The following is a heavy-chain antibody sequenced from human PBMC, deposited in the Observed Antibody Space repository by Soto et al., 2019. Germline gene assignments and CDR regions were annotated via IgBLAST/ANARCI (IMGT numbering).Heavy chain of an antibody. CDR2: IYHSGST. J-gene: IGHJ4*02. D-gene: IGHD6-6*01. CDR1: GGSISSGGNS. Sequence: QLQLQESGSGLVEPSQTLSLTCAVSGGSISSGGNSWSWIRQPPGKGLEWIGYIYHSGSTYYNPSLKSRVTISVDRSKNQFSLKLNSVTAADTAVYYCARYSIAARRGIDYWGQGTLVTVSS. CDR3: ARYSIAARRGIDY. V-gene: IGHV4-30-2*01.